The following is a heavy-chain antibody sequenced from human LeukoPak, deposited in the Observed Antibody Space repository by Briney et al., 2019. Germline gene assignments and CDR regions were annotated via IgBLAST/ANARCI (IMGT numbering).Heavy chain of an antibody. CDR1: GFTFSTYA. V-gene: IGHV3-23*01. Sequence: PGGSLRLSCAASGFTFSTYAMSWVRQAPGKGLEWVSAITGSGDSTYYADSVKGRFTISRDNSKNTLYLQMNSLRAEDTAVYYCAKRTAAAGAFDNWSQGTLVTVSS. D-gene: IGHD6-13*01. CDR3: AKRTAAAGAFDN. J-gene: IGHJ4*02. CDR2: ITGSGDST.